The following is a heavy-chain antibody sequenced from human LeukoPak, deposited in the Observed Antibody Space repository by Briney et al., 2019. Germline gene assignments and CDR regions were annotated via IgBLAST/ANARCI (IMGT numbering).Heavy chain of an antibody. CDR1: GFTFSSHS. J-gene: IGHJ4*02. V-gene: IGHV3-48*02. CDR2: ISSGSSTI. CDR3: AKYGSGSYYSY. Sequence: GGSLRLSCAASGFTFSSHSMNWVRQAPGKGLEWISYISSGSSTIYYADSVKGRFTISRDNAKNSLYLQMNSLRDDDTAVYYCAKYGSGSYYSYWGQGTLVSVSS. D-gene: IGHD3-10*01.